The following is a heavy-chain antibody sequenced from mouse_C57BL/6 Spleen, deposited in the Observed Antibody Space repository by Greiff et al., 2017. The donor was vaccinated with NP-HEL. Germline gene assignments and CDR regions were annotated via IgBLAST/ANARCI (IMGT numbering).Heavy chain of an antibody. D-gene: IGHD1-1*01. J-gene: IGHJ1*03. CDR1: GYTFTSYG. CDR2: IYPRSGNT. CDR3: ARDGITTVVAPGV. Sequence: QVQLQQSGAELARPGASVKLSCKASGYTFTSYGISWVKQRTGQGLEWIGEIYPRSGNTYYNEKFKGKATLTADKSSSTAYMELRSLTSEDSAVYFCARDGITTVVAPGVWGTGTTVTVSS. V-gene: IGHV1-81*01.